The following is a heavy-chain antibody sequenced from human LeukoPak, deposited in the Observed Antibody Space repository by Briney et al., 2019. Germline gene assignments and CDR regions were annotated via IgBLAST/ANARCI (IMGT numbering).Heavy chain of an antibody. D-gene: IGHD3-10*01. J-gene: IGHJ6*03. V-gene: IGHV3-7*01. CDR2: IKPDGSEK. CDR3: ARIAAMFRGPYLFYHMDV. Sequence: PGGSLRLSCAASGFSFSTYWMTWVRQAPGKGLEWVANIKPDGSEKYYVDSVKGRFTISRDNVKNSVSLQMNSLRAEDTAVFYCARIAAMFRGPYLFYHMDVWGKGTTVTISS. CDR1: GFSFSTYW.